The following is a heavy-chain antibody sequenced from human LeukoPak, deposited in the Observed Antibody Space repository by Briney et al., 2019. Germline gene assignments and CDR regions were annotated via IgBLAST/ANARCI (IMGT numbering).Heavy chain of an antibody. J-gene: IGHJ6*03. V-gene: IGHV3-20*04. Sequence: GGSLRLSCAASGFTFDDYGMSWVRQAPGKGLEWVSAISGSGGSTYYADSVKGRFTISRDNAKNSLYLQMNSLRAEDTAVYYCARIHYYMDVWGKGTTVTISS. CDR3: ARIHYYMDV. CDR1: GFTFDDYG. CDR2: ISGSGGST.